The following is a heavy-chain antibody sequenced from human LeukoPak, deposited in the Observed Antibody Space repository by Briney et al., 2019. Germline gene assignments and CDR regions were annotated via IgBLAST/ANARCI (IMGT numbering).Heavy chain of an antibody. D-gene: IGHD4-17*01. CDR2: ISYSGST. J-gene: IGHJ4*02. CDR3: GTHFTTLTPWYFDS. CDR1: GGSITNTTYY. V-gene: IGHV4-39*01. Sequence: LETLSLTCTVSGGSITNTTYYWGWTRQPPGKGLEWIGSISYSGSTYHNPSLKSRATISVDTSKNQFSLRLSSVTAADTAVYYCGTHFTTLTPWYFDSWGRGALVTVSS.